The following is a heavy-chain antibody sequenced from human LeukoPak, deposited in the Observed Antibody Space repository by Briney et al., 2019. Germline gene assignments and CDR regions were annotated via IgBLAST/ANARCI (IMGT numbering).Heavy chain of an antibody. V-gene: IGHV4-59*08. CDR3: VRHPWRLGSRDYNFDY. J-gene: IGHJ4*02. D-gene: IGHD3-16*01. Sequence: PSETLSLTCIVSGDSMNGYYWSWMRQSPGKGLEWLRHIYYRGSTYYNPSLKSRVTLSIDTSENQFSLKLTSVTAADTAVYFCVRHPWRLGSRDYNFDYWGQGILVTVSS. CDR2: IYYRGST. CDR1: GDSMNGYY.